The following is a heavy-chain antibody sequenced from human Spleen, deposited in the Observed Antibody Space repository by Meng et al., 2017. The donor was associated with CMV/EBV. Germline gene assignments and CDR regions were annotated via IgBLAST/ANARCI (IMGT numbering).Heavy chain of an antibody. Sequence: GESLKISCAASRLTFSNFAMHWVRQAPGKGLDWVAVISYDGSNKYYADSVKGRFTITRDNSKNTLYLQMNSLRAEDTAVYYCARAPHYYDSRPPYYYYYGMDVWGQGTTVTVSS. CDR1: RLTFSNFA. V-gene: IGHV3-30*04. CDR2: ISYDGSNK. D-gene: IGHD3-22*01. CDR3: ARAPHYYDSRPPYYYYYGMDV. J-gene: IGHJ6*02.